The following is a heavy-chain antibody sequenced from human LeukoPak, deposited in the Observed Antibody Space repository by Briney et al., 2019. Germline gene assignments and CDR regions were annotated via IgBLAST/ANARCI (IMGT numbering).Heavy chain of an antibody. CDR1: GFTFSSYA. J-gene: IGHJ4*02. V-gene: IGHV3-21*01. Sequence: AGGSLRLSCAASGFTFSSYAMTWVRQAPGKGLEWVSIISSGSSAIFSADALKGRFTISRDDAKNLLYLDMNSLRAEDTAVYYCARGHTAVTRHFDFWGQGTLVTVSS. CDR2: ISSGSSAI. CDR3: ARGHTAVTRHFDF. D-gene: IGHD4-17*01.